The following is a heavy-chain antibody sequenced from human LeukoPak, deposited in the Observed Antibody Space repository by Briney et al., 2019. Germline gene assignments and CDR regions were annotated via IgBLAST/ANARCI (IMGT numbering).Heavy chain of an antibody. V-gene: IGHV1-46*01. Sequence: GASVKVSCKASGYTFTSYYMHWVRQAPGQGLEWMGXXXPSGGSTSYAQKFQGRVTMTRDTSTSTVYMELSSPRSEDTAVYYCAREGSYCSSTSCEEGWFDPWGQGTLVTVSS. D-gene: IGHD2-2*01. CDR1: GYTFTSYY. J-gene: IGHJ5*02. CDR2: XXPSGGST. CDR3: AREGSYCSSTSCEEGWFDP.